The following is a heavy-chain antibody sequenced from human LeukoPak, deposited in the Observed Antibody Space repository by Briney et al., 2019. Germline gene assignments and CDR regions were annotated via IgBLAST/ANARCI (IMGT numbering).Heavy chain of an antibody. CDR1: GFSFSSYA. V-gene: IGHV3-23*01. CDR3: AKDRQLWFFVY. J-gene: IGHJ4*02. CDR2: ISGSGGST. D-gene: IGHD5-18*01. Sequence: GGSLRLSCAASGFSFSSYAMSWVRQAPGKGLEWVSAISGSGGSTYYADSVKGRFTISRDNSKNTLYLQMNSLRAEDTAVYYCAKDRQLWFFVYWGQGTLVTVSS.